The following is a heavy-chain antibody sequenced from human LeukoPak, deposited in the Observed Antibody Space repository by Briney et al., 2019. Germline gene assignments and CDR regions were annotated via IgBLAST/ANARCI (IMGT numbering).Heavy chain of an antibody. CDR1: GGTFSSYA. J-gene: IGHJ4*02. V-gene: IGHV1-69*13. D-gene: IGHD3-10*01. CDR2: IIPIFGTE. CDR3: ARVRGQLGELSYYFDY. Sequence: SVKVSCKASGGTFSSYAISWVRPAPGQGLEWMGGIIPIFGTENYAQKFQGRVTITADEYTSTAYMELSSLRSEDTAVYYCARVRGQLGELSYYFDYWGQGTLVTVSS.